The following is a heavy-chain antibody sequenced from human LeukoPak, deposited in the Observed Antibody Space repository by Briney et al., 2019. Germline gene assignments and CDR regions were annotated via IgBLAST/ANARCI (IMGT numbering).Heavy chain of an antibody. Sequence: SETLSLTCAGSGYSISSGYYWGWIRQPPGKGLEWIGSIYHSGSTYYNPSLKSRVTISVDTSKNQFSLKLSSVTAADTAVYYCASLLWFGELLNDYWGQGTLVTVSS. D-gene: IGHD3-10*01. CDR2: IYHSGST. J-gene: IGHJ4*02. CDR1: GYSISSGYY. V-gene: IGHV4-38-2*01. CDR3: ASLLWFGELLNDY.